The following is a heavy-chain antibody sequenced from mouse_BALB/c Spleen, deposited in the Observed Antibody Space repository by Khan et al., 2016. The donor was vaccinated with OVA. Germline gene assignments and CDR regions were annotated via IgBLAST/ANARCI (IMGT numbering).Heavy chain of an antibody. CDR2: ISSGSTYT. D-gene: IGHD2-5*01. CDR1: GFSFSTYT. J-gene: IGHJ1*01. CDR3: TRDSNCAHSYFDV. Sequence: EVELVESGGGLVKPGGSLKLSCAASGFSFSTYTMHWVRQTPEQSLEWVANISSGSTYTYYPDSVRGRFTITRDNATNTLYLQMSSLTSEDTAMYYCTRDSNCAHSYFDVWGAGTTVTVSS. V-gene: IGHV5-6-4*01.